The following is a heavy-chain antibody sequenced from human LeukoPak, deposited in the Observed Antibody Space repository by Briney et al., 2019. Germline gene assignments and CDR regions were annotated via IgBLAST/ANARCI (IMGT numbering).Heavy chain of an antibody. V-gene: IGHV3-21*01. Sequence: GGSLRLSCAASGFTFSSYSMNWVRQAPGKGLEWVSSISSSSSYIYYADSVKGRFTISRDNAKNSLYLQMNSLRAEDTAVYYCASGGYSSSWYLYYWGQGTLVTVSS. CDR3: ASGGYSSSWYLYY. D-gene: IGHD6-13*01. CDR2: ISSSSSYI. CDR1: GFTFSSYS. J-gene: IGHJ4*02.